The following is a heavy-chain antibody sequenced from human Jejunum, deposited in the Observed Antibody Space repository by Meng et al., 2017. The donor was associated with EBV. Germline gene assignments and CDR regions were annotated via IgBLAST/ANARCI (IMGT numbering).Heavy chain of an antibody. CDR2: IYYSGST. CDR1: GNSIDSRNW. Sequence: VHLRWPGPGLLKPSGTLSLPGAVSGNSIDSRNWWSWVRQSPERGLEWIGEIYYSGSTNYNPSLKSRVTILVDRSENHFSLHLSSVTAADTAVYYCVRGGDYCLVYWGQGTLVTVSS. J-gene: IGHJ4*02. CDR3: VRGGDYCLVY. D-gene: IGHD2-21*02. V-gene: IGHV4-4*02.